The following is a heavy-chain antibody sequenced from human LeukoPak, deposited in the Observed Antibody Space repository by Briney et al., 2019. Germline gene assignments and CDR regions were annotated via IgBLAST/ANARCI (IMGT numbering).Heavy chain of an antibody. CDR1: GFSFSRYA. J-gene: IGHJ4*02. CDR2: ISDSGGNT. D-gene: IGHD2-15*01. V-gene: IGHV3-23*01. CDR3: AKDYRGSGDYHSFDS. Sequence: GGSLRLSCVGFGFSFSRYAMNWVRQAPGKGLEWVSTISDSGGNTYYADSVKGRFTISRDNSKNTLYMQLNSLRGEDTAVYYCAKDYRGSGDYHSFDSWGQGTLVTVSS.